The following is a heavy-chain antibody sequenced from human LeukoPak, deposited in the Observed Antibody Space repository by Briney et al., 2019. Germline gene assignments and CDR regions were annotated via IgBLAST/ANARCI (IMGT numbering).Heavy chain of an antibody. CDR2: ISWNSGSI. D-gene: IGHD7-27*01. V-gene: IGHV3-9*01. CDR1: GFTFDDYA. CDR3: ARLNWAGAYYYYGMDV. J-gene: IGHJ6*02. Sequence: GRSLRLSCAASGFTFDDYAMHWVRQAPGNGLEWVSGISWNSGSIGYADSVKGRFTISRDNAKNSLYLQMNSLRAEDTAVYYCARLNWAGAYYYYGMDVWGQGTTVTVSS.